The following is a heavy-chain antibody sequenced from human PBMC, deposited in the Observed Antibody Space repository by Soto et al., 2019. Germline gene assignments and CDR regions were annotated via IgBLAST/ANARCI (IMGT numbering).Heavy chain of an antibody. CDR2: VSYDGSNK. J-gene: IGHJ6*02. CDR1: GFTFSSYA. CDR3: ARVYCDSSNCYAGGGRYYYYGMDV. V-gene: IGHV3-30-3*01. D-gene: IGHD2-2*01. Sequence: GGSLRLSCAASGFTFSSYAMHWVRQAPGKGLEWVAVVSYDGSNKNYADSVKGRFTISRDNSKNTVFLDMNSLRPEDTAVYYCARVYCDSSNCYAGGGRYYYYGMDVWGQGTTVTVS.